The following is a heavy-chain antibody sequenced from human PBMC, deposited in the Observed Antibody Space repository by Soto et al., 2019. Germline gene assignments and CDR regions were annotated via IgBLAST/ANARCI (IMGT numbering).Heavy chain of an antibody. CDR3: ARSYYYDSSGYYRSFFQH. J-gene: IGHJ1*01. CDR1: GFTFDDYA. V-gene: IGHV3-9*01. D-gene: IGHD3-22*01. Sequence: GGSLRLSCAASGFTFDDYAMHWVRQAPGKGLEWVSGISWNSGSIGYADSVKGRFTISRDNSKNTLYLQMNSLRAEDTAVYYCARSYYYDSSGYYRSFFQHWGQGTLVTVSS. CDR2: ISWNSGSI.